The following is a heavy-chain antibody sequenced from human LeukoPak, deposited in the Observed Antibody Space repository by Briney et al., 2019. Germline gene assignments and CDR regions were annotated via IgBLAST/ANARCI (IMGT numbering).Heavy chain of an antibody. J-gene: IGHJ4*02. CDR1: GFTFSSYA. D-gene: IGHD3-22*01. CDR2: ISGSGGST. CDR3: AKGIYDSSGYLT. Sequence: GGSLRLSCEASGFTFSSYAMSWVRQAPGKGLEWVSAISGSGGSTYYADSVKGRFTISRDNSKNTLYLQMNSLRAEDTAVYYCAKGIYDSSGYLTWGQGTLVTVSS. V-gene: IGHV3-23*01.